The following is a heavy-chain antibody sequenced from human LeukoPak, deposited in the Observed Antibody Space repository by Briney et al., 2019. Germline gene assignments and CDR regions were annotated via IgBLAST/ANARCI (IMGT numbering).Heavy chain of an antibody. CDR3: AREGPPYYDSSGYYFGAFDI. CDR2: ISGSGGST. D-gene: IGHD3-22*01. V-gene: IGHV3-23*01. Sequence: GGSLRLSCAASGFTFSSYAMSWVRQAPGKGLEWVSAISGSGGSTYYTDSVKGRFTISRDNSKNTVYLQMNSLRAEDTAVYYCAREGPPYYDSSGYYFGAFDIWGQGTMVTVSP. J-gene: IGHJ3*02. CDR1: GFTFSSYA.